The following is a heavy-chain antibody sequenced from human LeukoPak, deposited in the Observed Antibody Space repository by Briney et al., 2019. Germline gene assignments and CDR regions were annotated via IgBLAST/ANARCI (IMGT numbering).Heavy chain of an antibody. J-gene: IGHJ4*02. V-gene: IGHV1-8*01. CDR1: GYTFSNYD. D-gene: IGHD5-18*01. CDR2: MNPNSGNT. Sequence: ASVKVSCKASGYTFSNYDVIWVRQAPGQGLEWMGWMNPNSGNTGYVQRFQGRVTMTGDTSISTAYMELSSLMSDDTAVYYCAREQLWANFDYWGQGTLVTVSS. CDR3: AREQLWANFDY.